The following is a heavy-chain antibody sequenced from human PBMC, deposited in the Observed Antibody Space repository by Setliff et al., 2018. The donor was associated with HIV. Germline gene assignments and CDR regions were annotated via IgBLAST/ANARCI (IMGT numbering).Heavy chain of an antibody. CDR3: STGWGLYDNRHTAAGYLQH. D-gene: IGHD3-22*01. CDR2: FDPEDGER. J-gene: IGHJ1*01. CDR1: GYTLSELS. Sequence: ASVKVSCKVSGYTLSELSVHWVRQAPGKGLEWMGGFDPEDGERIYAQKFQDRVTMTEDTSSDTAYMEMSGRTSEDTAVYFCSTGWGLYDNRHTAAGYLQHWGQGTLVTVSS. V-gene: IGHV1-24*01.